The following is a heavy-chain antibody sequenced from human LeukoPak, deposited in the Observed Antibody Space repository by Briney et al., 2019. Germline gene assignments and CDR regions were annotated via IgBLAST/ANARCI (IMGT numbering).Heavy chain of an antibody. J-gene: IGHJ6*03. CDR1: GGSFSGYY. D-gene: IGHD2-15*01. CDR2: INHSGST. V-gene: IGHV4-34*01. CDR3: ARSGSGGRYYYYMDV. Sequence: SETLSLTCAVYGGSFSGYYWSWIRQPPGKGLEWIGEINHSGSTNYNPSLKSRVTISVDTSKNQFSLKLSSVTAADTAVYYCARSGSGGRYYYYMDVWGKGTTVTVSS.